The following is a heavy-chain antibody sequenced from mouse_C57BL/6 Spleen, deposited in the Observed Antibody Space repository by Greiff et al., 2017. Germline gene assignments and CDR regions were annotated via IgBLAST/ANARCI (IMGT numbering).Heavy chain of an antibody. CDR1: GYAFSGYW. CDR3: ARAKVGAFDY. Sequence: VQLQQSGAELVKPGASVKISCKASGYAFSGYWMNWVKQRPGKGLEWIGQIYPGDGDTFYNGKFKGKATLTADKSSSTAYMHLSGLTSEDSAVYCCARAKVGAFDYWGQGTTLTVSS. J-gene: IGHJ2*01. D-gene: IGHD1-3*01. CDR2: IYPGDGDT. V-gene: IGHV1-80*01.